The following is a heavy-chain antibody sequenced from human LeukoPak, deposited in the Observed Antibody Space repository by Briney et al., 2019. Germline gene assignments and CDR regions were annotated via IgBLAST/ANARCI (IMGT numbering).Heavy chain of an antibody. J-gene: IGHJ3*02. CDR1: GYTFTGYY. V-gene: IGHV1-2*02. Sequence: GASVKVSCKASGYTFTGYYMYWVRQARGQGLEWMGWITPNTGGTHYAQKFKGRVTMTRDTSIRTAYMELSTLTSDDTAVYYCARGVNWGSGDGFDIWGQGTMVTVSS. CDR3: ARGVNWGSGDGFDI. CDR2: ITPNTGGT. D-gene: IGHD7-27*01.